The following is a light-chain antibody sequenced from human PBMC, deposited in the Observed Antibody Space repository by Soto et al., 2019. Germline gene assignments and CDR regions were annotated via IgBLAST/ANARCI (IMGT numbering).Light chain of an antibody. CDR1: SSDVGLYNV. CDR3: QSYDSSLSGSWV. V-gene: IGLV2-14*02. J-gene: IGLJ3*02. Sequence: QSALTQPASVSGSRGQSITISCTGTSSDVGLYNVVSWYQQHPGRAPKLMIYEVSNWPSGVSTRFSGSKSGNTASLTIFGLRTEDEADYYCQSYDSSLSGSWVFGGGTKVTVL. CDR2: EVS.